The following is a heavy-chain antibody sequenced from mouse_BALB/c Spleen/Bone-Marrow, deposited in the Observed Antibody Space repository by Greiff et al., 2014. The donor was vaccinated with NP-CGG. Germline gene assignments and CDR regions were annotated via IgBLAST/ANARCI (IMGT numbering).Heavy chain of an antibody. CDR2: VNPYNGGT. D-gene: IGHD1-1*01. V-gene: IGHV1-19*01. CDR3: SYDYFDY. J-gene: IGHJ2*01. CDR1: GYTFTDYY. Sequence: VQLQQSGPELVKPGASVKMSCKASGYTFTDYYMDWVKQSHGKSFEWIGRVNPYNGGTSYNQKFKGKATLTVDKSSSTAHMELNSLTSEDSAVYYCSYDYFDYWGQGTTLTVSS.